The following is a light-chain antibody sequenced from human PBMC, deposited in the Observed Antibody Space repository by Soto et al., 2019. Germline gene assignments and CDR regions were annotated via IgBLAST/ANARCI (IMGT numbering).Light chain of an antibody. Sequence: DIQMTQSPYSLSASVGDRVTMTCRASQSISSNLNWYQQKPEKAPKLLIYGASSLQSGVPSRFSGSGSGTDFTLIISSLQPEDFATYYCHQSYSTPRTFGQGTKLEIK. CDR3: HQSYSTPRT. V-gene: IGKV1-39*01. CDR2: GAS. CDR1: QSISSN. J-gene: IGKJ2*01.